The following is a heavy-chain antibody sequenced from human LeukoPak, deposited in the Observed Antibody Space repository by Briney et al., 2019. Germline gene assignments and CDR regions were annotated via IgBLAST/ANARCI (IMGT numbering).Heavy chain of an antibody. CDR1: GGTFSSYA. J-gene: IGHJ5*02. V-gene: IGHV1-69*13. D-gene: IGHD2-2*01. CDR3: ARMYQLLFRFDP. Sequence: SVKVSCKASGGTFSSYAISWVRQAPGQGLEWMGGIIPIFGTANYAQKFQGRVTITADESTSTAYMELSSLRSEDTAVYYCARMYQLLFRFDPWGQGTLVTVSS. CDR2: IIPIFGTA.